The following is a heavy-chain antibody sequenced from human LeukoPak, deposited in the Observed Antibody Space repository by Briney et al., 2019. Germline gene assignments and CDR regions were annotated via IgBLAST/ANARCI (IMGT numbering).Heavy chain of an antibody. Sequence: SETLSLTCTVSGGSISSGGYYWSWIRQHPGKGLGWIGYIYYSGSTYYNPSLKSRVTISVDTSKNQFSLKLSSVTAADTAVYYCARVPFWSGYYEFDYWGQGTLVTVSS. J-gene: IGHJ4*02. CDR1: GGSISSGGYY. D-gene: IGHD3-3*01. CDR3: ARVPFWSGYYEFDY. CDR2: IYYSGST. V-gene: IGHV4-31*03.